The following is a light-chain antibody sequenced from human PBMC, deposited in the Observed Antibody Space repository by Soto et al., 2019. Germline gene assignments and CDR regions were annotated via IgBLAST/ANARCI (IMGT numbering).Light chain of an antibody. Sequence: IQLTQSPSSLSASVGDRVTISCRASQGIANFLAWYQQKTGKAPKLLIYGASTLQSGVPSRFSGSGYGTDFTLTISSLQPEDFATYYCQQLNSFPIPFGPGTKVDIK. V-gene: IGKV1-9*01. CDR2: GAS. CDR1: QGIANF. J-gene: IGKJ3*01. CDR3: QQLNSFPIP.